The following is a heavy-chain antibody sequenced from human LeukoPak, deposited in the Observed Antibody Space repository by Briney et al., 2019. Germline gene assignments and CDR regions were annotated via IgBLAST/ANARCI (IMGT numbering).Heavy chain of an antibody. CDR2: ISAYNGNT. J-gene: IGHJ5*02. V-gene: IGHV1-18*01. D-gene: IGHD6-6*01. Sequence: ASVKVSCKASGYTFTSYGISWVRQAPGQGLEWMGWISAYNGNTNYAQKLQGRVTMTTDTSTSTAYMELRSLRSDDTAVYYCARVGEYSSSSDWFDPWGQGTLVTVSS. CDR1: GYTFTSYG. CDR3: ARVGEYSSSSDWFDP.